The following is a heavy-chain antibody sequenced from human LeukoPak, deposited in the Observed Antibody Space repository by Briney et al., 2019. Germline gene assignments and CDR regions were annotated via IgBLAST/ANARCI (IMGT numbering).Heavy chain of an antibody. V-gene: IGHV6-1*01. Sequence: SQTLSLTCAISGDSVSSNSAAWNWIRQSPSRGLEWLGRTYYRSKWYNDYAVSMKSRITINPDTSKNQFSLQLNSVTPEDTAVYYCAKEVFPHHYSSGWASSNYFDYWGQGTLVTVSS. D-gene: IGHD6-19*01. J-gene: IGHJ4*02. CDR2: TYYRSKWYN. CDR3: AKEVFPHHYSSGWASSNYFDY. CDR1: GDSVSSNSAA.